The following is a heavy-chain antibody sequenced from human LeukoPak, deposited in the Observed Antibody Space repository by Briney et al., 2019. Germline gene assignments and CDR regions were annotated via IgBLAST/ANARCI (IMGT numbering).Heavy chain of an antibody. D-gene: IGHD1-14*01. V-gene: IGHV3-23*01. Sequence: GGSLRLSCAASGFTFSSYAMSWVRQAPGKGLEWVSAISGSGGSIYYADSVKGRFTISRDNAKNSLYLQMNSLRAEDTAVYYCARFTGPFDYGGQGTLVTVSS. CDR3: ARFTGPFDY. CDR1: GFTFSSYA. J-gene: IGHJ4*02. CDR2: ISGSGGSI.